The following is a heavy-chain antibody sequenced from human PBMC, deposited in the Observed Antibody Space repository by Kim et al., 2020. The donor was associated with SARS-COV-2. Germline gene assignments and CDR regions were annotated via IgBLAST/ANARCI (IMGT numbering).Heavy chain of an antibody. CDR1: GYSFTSYW. Sequence: GESLKISCKGSGYSFTSYWIGWVRQMPGKGLEWMGIIYPGDSDTTYSPSFQGQVTISVYKSINTAYLQWGSLKASDTAVYYCARRGEYGQWLGAGYHYGMDVWGQGTTVTVSS. V-gene: IGHV5-51*01. D-gene: IGHD6-19*01. CDR3: ARRGEYGQWLGAGYHYGMDV. CDR2: IYPGDSDT. J-gene: IGHJ6*02.